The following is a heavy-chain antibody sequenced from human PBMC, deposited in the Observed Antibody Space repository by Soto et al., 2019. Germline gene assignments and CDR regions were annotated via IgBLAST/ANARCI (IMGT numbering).Heavy chain of an antibody. Sequence: ASVKVSCEASGYTFTNSDVPWVRQATGQGLEWLGWINPNSKNIGYAVKFQGRLTMTRDTSISTDYMELSSLRSEDTAVYYCARGAGSSRDGFDFWGQGTMVTVSS. V-gene: IGHV1-8*01. J-gene: IGHJ3*01. CDR2: INPNSKNI. CDR3: ARGAGSSRDGFDF. CDR1: GYTFTNSD. D-gene: IGHD1-26*01.